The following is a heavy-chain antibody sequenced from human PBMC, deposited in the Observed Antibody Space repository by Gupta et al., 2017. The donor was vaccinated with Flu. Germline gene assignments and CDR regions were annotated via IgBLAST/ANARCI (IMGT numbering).Heavy chain of an antibody. CDR1: GFIFRRYG. D-gene: IGHD1-1*01. CDR2: ISDDGSNK. J-gene: IGHJ5*02. V-gene: IGHV3-30*18. CDR3: AKDMGYSELDH. Sequence: QVQLVESGGGVVQPGGSLRLSLAASGFIFRRYGMHWFRQAPGKGVEWVGVISDDGSNKYYADSVKGRFTISRDNSKNTLYLQMSGMRPEDTAVYFCAKDMGYSELDHWGQGTLVTVSS.